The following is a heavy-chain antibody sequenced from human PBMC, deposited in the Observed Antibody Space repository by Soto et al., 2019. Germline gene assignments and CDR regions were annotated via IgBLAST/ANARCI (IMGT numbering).Heavy chain of an antibody. V-gene: IGHV4-4*02. J-gene: IGHJ3*02. CDR2: IHPSGGI. Sequence: QVWLQESGPGLVKPSGTLSLNCSVSGGSISTSNWWTWVRQAPGKRLEWLGQIHPSGGINYNPSLKIRLYFSVDTSNNYFSLRLTSVTAADTAVYYCARDPVRYFNFGDDSFPDHGAMDIWGLGTMVTVSA. CDR3: ARDPVRYFNFGDDSFPDHGAMDI. D-gene: IGHD2-21*01. CDR1: GGSISTSNW.